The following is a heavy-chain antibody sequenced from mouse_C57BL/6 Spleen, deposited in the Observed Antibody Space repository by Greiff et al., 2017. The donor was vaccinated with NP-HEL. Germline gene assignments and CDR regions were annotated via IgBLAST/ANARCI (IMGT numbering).Heavy chain of an antibody. V-gene: IGHV1-82*01. J-gene: IGHJ1*03. CDR1: GYAFSSSW. Sequence: VQLQQSGPELVKPGASVKISCKASGYAFSSSWMNWVKQRPGKGLEWIGRIYPGDGDTNYNGKFKGKATLTADKSSSTAYMQLSSLTSEDSAVYFGARYRNYWYFDVWGTGTTVTVSS. CDR3: ARYRNYWYFDV. CDR2: IYPGDGDT. D-gene: IGHD2-14*01.